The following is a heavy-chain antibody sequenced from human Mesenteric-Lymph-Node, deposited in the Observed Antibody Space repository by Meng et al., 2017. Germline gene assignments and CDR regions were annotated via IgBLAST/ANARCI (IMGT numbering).Heavy chain of an antibody. Sequence: ASVKVSCKVSGYTLTELSMHWVRQAPGKGLEWMGGFDPEDGETIYAQKFQGRVTMTEDTSTDTAYMELSSLRSEDTAVYYFATVREYCGGDCYWGWFDPWGQGTLVTVSS. CDR1: GYTLTELS. J-gene: IGHJ5*02. D-gene: IGHD2-21*02. V-gene: IGHV1-24*01. CDR3: ATVREYCGGDCYWGWFDP. CDR2: FDPEDGET.